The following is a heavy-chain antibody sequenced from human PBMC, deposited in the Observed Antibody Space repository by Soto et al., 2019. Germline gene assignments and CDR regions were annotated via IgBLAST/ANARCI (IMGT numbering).Heavy chain of an antibody. CDR3: ASFPSGYSYGNPYYYYGMDV. Sequence: PGGSLRLSCAASGFTFSSYGMHWVRQAPGKGLEWVAVIWYDGSNKYYADSVKGRFTISRDNSKNTLYLQMNSLRAEDTAAYYCASFPSGYSYGNPYYYYGMDVWGQGTTVTVSS. CDR2: IWYDGSNK. D-gene: IGHD5-18*01. CDR1: GFTFSSYG. J-gene: IGHJ6*02. V-gene: IGHV3-33*01.